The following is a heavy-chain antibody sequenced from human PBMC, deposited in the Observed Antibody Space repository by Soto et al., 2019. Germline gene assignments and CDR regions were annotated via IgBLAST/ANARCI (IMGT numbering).Heavy chain of an antibody. CDR2: ISSSGSTI. D-gene: IGHD3-3*02. V-gene: IGHV3-48*03. Sequence: GGTLRLSCAASGFTFSSYEKNWVRQAPGKGLEWVSYISSSGSTIYYADSVKGRFTISRDNAKNSLYLQMNSLRAEDTAVYYCARDWSIFRGWCEYCQHWGQGTMVAVSS. CDR3: ARDWSIFRGWCEYCQH. CDR1: GFTFSSYE. J-gene: IGHJ1*01.